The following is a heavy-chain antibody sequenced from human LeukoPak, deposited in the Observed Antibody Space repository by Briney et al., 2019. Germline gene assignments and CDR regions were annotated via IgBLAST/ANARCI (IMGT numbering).Heavy chain of an antibody. V-gene: IGHV3-21*01. J-gene: IGHJ4*02. CDR2: ISGSSSYI. CDR3: ARDRSIVVVPAAVARVGFDY. Sequence: PGGSLRLSCAASGFTFSTYAMNWVRQAPGKGLEWVSSISGSSSYIYYADSVKGRFTISRDNAKNSLYLQMNSLRAEDTAVYYCARDRSIVVVPAAVARVGFDYWGQGTLVTVSS. CDR1: GFTFSTYA. D-gene: IGHD2-2*01.